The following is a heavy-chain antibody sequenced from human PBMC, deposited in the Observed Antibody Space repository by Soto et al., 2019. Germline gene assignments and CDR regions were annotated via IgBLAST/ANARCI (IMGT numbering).Heavy chain of an antibody. Sequence: GGSLRLSCAASGFTFSTYIMIWVRQAPGKGLEWVSYISSSSSTIFYTDSVKGRFTVSRDNAKNSLYLQMNSLRAEDTAVYYCANPNWFDPWGQGTLVTVSS. V-gene: IGHV3-48*01. CDR3: ANPNWFDP. CDR1: GFTFSTYI. J-gene: IGHJ5*02. CDR2: ISSSSSTI.